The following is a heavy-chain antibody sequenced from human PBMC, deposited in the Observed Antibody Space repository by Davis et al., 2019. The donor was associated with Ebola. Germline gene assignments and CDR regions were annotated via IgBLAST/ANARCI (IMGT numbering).Heavy chain of an antibody. CDR1: GGSVSSASYY. D-gene: IGHD4-17*01. CDR3: ARDFSAYGDYYYYFDY. V-gene: IGHV4-61*01. J-gene: IGHJ4*02. Sequence: MPGGSLRLSCTVSGGSVSSASYYWSWIRQPPGKGLEWIGYIYYSGSTNYNPSLQSRVTISVGTSKNQFSLRLSPVTAADTAVYFCARDFSAYGDYYYYFDYWGQGTLVTVSS. CDR2: IYYSGST.